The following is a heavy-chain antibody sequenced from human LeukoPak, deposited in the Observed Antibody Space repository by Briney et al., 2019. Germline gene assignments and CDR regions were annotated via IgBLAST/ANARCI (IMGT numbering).Heavy chain of an antibody. V-gene: IGHV3-74*01. CDR3: ATSYCSGGSCYSASGY. CDR2: INSDGSST. J-gene: IGHJ4*02. CDR1: GFTLSSYW. Sequence: GGSLRLSCAASGFTLSSYWMHWVRQAPGKGLVWVSRINSDGSSTSYADCVKGRFTISRDNAKNTVYLQMNSLRAEDSAVYYCATSYCSGGSCYSASGYWGQGTLVTVSS. D-gene: IGHD2-15*01.